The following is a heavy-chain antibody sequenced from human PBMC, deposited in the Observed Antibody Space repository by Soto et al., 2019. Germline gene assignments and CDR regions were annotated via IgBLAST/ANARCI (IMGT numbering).Heavy chain of an antibody. V-gene: IGHV1-8*01. Sequence: ASVKVSCKTSGYTFTSYDINWVRQAPGQGLEWVGWMNTNSDDTRSAQKFRGRLTLTRDKTMRAVYMTLSNLRPDDTAMYYCARHQNYDILTGSKYGMDVWGQGTTVTVSS. CDR2: MNTNSDDT. CDR3: ARHQNYDILTGSKYGMDV. D-gene: IGHD3-9*01. J-gene: IGHJ6*02. CDR1: GYTFTSYD.